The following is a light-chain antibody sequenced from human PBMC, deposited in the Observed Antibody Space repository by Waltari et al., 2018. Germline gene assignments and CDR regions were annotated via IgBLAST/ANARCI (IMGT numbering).Light chain of an antibody. V-gene: IGKV3-20*01. CDR1: QSVSNNY. CDR3: QHYGSSPYT. CDR2: GAS. Sequence: WASQSVSNNYLSWYQQKPGQAPRLLIYGASSRATGIPDRFSGSWSGTDFTLTISRLEPEDFAVYYCQHYGSSPYTFGQGTKLEIK. J-gene: IGKJ2*01.